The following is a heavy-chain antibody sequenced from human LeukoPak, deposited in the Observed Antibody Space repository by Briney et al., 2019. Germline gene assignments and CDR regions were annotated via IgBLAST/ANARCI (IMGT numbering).Heavy chain of an antibody. Sequence: GGSLRLSCVASGFTISSYWMHWVRQAPGKGLEWVANIKQDGSEEYYVDSVKGRFTISRDNAKNSLYLQMNSLRAEDTAVYYCARDADPHDLSYFDYWGQGTLVTVSS. CDR2: IKQDGSEE. CDR1: GFTISSYW. CDR3: ARDADPHDLSYFDY. V-gene: IGHV3-7*01. J-gene: IGHJ4*02.